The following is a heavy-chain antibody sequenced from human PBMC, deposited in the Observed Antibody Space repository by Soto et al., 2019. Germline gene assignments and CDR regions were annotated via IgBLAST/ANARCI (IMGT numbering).Heavy chain of an antibody. CDR1: GFTSSSYA. J-gene: IGHJ4*02. CDR3: ARLLWGRYFDY. V-gene: IGHV3-30-3*01. Sequence: GGSLRLSCAASGFTSSSYAMHWVRQAPGKGLEWVAVISYDGSNKYYADSVKGRFTISRDNSKNTLYLQMNSLRAEDTAVYYCARLLWGRYFDYWGQGTLVTVSS. CDR2: ISYDGSNK. D-gene: IGHD3-16*01.